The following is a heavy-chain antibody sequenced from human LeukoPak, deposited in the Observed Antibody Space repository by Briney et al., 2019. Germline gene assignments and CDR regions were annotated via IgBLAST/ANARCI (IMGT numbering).Heavy chain of an antibody. V-gene: IGHV4-30-2*01. Sequence: PSETLSLTCAVSGAPISSGGYSWSWIRQPPGKGLEWLGYFYLNVSPYYNPSLKSRVTISVDTSKNQFSLKLSPVTAADTAVYYCAREGYCTNGVCSLDPWGQGTLVTVSS. CDR3: AREGYCTNGVCSLDP. J-gene: IGHJ5*02. CDR2: FYLNVSP. D-gene: IGHD2-8*01. CDR1: GAPISSGGYS.